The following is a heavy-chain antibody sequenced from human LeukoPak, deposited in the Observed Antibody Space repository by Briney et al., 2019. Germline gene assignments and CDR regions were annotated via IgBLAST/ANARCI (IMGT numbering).Heavy chain of an antibody. CDR2: IYYSGST. CDR1: GGSISSGGYY. CDR3: ARARLGYCSSTSCYGRADFDY. D-gene: IGHD2-2*01. J-gene: IGHJ4*02. Sequence: PSETLSLTCTVSGGSISSGGYYWSWIRQHPGKGLEWTGYIYYSGSTYYNPSLKSRVTISVDTSKNQFSLKLSSVTAADTAVYYCARARLGYCSSTSCYGRADFDYWGQGTLVTVSS. V-gene: IGHV4-31*03.